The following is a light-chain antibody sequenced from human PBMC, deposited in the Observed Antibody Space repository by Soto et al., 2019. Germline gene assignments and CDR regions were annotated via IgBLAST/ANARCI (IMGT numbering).Light chain of an antibody. CDR1: QSVGTL. V-gene: IGKV3-11*01. CDR3: HKRNNWPWT. J-gene: IGKJ1*01. Sequence: DIVLTQSPATLSLSPGERATLSCRASQSVGTLFAWFQQKPGQAPRLLIYGASIRAPGIPARFSGSGSGTDFTLTIDSLEPDDFAIYYCHKRNNWPWTFGQGTKVEIK. CDR2: GAS.